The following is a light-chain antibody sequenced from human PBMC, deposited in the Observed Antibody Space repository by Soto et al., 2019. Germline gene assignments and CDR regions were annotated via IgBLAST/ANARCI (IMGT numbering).Light chain of an antibody. CDR1: QSVSSSY. J-gene: IGKJ4*01. CDR2: GAN. CDR3: QQHGTSPLT. V-gene: IGKV3-20*01. Sequence: EIVLTQSPGTLSLSPGERATLSCRASQSVSSSYLAWYQQKPGQAPRLLIYGANYRATGISDRFSGGGSGTDFNLTISRLESDDFEVYYCQQHGTSPLTFGGGTKVAMK.